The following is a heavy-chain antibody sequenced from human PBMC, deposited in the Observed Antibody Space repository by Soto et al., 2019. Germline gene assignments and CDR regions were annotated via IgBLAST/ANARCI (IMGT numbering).Heavy chain of an antibody. CDR3: AREFGPTRYYFDY. D-gene: IGHD3-10*01. CDR2: IWYDGSNK. V-gene: IGHV3-33*01. CDR1: GFTFSSCG. Sequence: QVQLVESGGGVVQPGRSLRLSCAASGFTFSSCGMHWVRQAPGKGLEWVAVIWYDGSNKYYADSVKGRFTISRDNSKNTLDLQMNSLRAEDTAVYYCAREFGPTRYYFDYWGQGTLVTVSS. J-gene: IGHJ4*02.